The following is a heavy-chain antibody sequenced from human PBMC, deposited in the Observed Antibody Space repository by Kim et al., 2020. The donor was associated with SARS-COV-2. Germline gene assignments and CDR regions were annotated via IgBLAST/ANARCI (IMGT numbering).Heavy chain of an antibody. J-gene: IGHJ4*02. D-gene: IGHD3-10*01. Sequence: ASVKVSCKASGYTFTSYAMHWVRQAPGQRLEWMGWINAGNGNTKYSQKFQGRVTITRDTSASTAYMELSSLRSEDTAVYYCARPYYYGSVRLDPDYFDYWGQGTLVTVSS. V-gene: IGHV1-3*01. CDR2: INAGNGNT. CDR1: GYTFTSYA. CDR3: ARPYYYGSVRLDPDYFDY.